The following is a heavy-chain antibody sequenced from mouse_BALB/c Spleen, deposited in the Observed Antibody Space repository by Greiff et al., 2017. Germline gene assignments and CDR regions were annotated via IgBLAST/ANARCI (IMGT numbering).Heavy chain of an antibody. Sequence: EVHLVESGGGLVQPGGSRKLSCAASGFTFSSFGMHWVRQAPEKGLEWVAYISSGSSTIYYADTVKGRFTISRDNPKNTLFLQMTSLRSEDTAMYYCERDSGYGYAMDYGGQGPSSPVSS. CDR1: GFTFSSFG. J-gene: IGHJ4*01. D-gene: IGHD1-2*01. CDR2: ISSGSSTI. V-gene: IGHV5-17*02. CDR3: ERDSGYGYAMDY.